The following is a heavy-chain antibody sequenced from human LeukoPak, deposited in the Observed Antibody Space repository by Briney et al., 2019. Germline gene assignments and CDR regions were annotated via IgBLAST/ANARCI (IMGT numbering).Heavy chain of an antibody. V-gene: IGHV3-66*01. J-gene: IGHJ6*02. CDR1: GFTVSSNY. D-gene: IGHD2-15*01. CDR3: AREGYCSGGSCYYYGMDV. Sequence: GGSLRLSCAASGFTVSSNYMSWVRQAPGRGLEWVSVIYSGGSTYYADSVKGRFTISRDNSKNTLYLQMNSLRAEDTAVYYCAREGYCSGGSCYYYGMDVWGQGTTVTVSS. CDR2: IYSGGST.